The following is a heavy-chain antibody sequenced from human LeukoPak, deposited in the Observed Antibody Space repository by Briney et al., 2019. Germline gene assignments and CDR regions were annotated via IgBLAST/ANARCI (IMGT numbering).Heavy chain of an antibody. CDR3: TTDHPLLTYYYDSSGYRGGDQFDY. CDR2: IKSKTDGGTT. V-gene: IGHV3-15*01. D-gene: IGHD3-22*01. J-gene: IGHJ4*02. CDR1: GFTFSNAW. Sequence: GGSLRLSCAASGFTFSNAWMSWVRQAPGKGLEWVGRIKSKTDGGTTDYAAPVKGRFTISRDDSKNTLYLQMNSLKTEDTAVYYCTTDHPLLTYYYDSSGYRGGDQFDYWGQGTLVTVSS.